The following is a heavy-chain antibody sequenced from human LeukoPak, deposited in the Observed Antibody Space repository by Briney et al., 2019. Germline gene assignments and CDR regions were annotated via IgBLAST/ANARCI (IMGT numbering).Heavy chain of an antibody. CDR2: ISSSGGTI. Sequence: PGGSLRLSCAASGFTFSDYYMSWIRQAPGKGLEWVSYISSSGGTIYYADPVKGRFTISRDNAKNSLYLQMNSLRVEDTAVYYCARDRWYSSGWYYFDYWGQGTLVTVSS. V-gene: IGHV3-11*01. CDR1: GFTFSDYY. D-gene: IGHD6-19*01. CDR3: ARDRWYSSGWYYFDY. J-gene: IGHJ4*02.